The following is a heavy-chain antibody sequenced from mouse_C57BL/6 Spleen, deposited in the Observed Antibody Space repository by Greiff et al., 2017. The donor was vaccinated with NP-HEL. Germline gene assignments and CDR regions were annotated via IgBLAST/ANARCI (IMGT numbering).Heavy chain of an antibody. CDR2: IDPSDSYT. V-gene: IGHV1-50*01. D-gene: IGHD2-3*01. CDR1: GYTFTSYW. Sequence: QVQLKQPGAELVKPGASVKLSCKASGYTFTSYWMQWVKQRPGQGLEWIGEIDPSDSYTNYNQKFKGKATLTVDTSSSTAYMQLSSLTSEDSAVYYCARGARGDDGYFDYWGQGTTLTVSS. CDR3: ARGARGDDGYFDY. J-gene: IGHJ2*01.